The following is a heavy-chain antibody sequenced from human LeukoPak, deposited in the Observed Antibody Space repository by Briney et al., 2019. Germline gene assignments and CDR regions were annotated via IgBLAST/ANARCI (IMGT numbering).Heavy chain of an antibody. V-gene: IGHV4-34*01. D-gene: IGHD3-22*01. CDR2: INHSGST. J-gene: IGHJ4*02. CDR3: ARGNGGYYDSSGNFDY. CDR1: GGPFSGYY. Sequence: SETLSLTCAVYGGPFSGYYWSWIRQPPGKGLEWIGEINHSGSTNYNPSLKSRVTISVDTSKNQFSLKLSSVTAADTAVYYCARGNGGYYDSSGNFDYWGQGTLVTVSS.